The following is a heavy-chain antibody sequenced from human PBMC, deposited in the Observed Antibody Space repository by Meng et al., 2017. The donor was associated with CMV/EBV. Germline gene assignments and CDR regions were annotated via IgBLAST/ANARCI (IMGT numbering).Heavy chain of an antibody. V-gene: IGHV3-21*01. J-gene: IGHJ4*02. Sequence: GESLKISCAASGFTFSSYSMNWVRQAPGKGLEWVSSISSSSSYIYYADSVKGRFTISRDNAKNSLYLQMNSLRAEDTAVYYCARTKQLVRFDYWGQGTLVTSPQ. D-gene: IGHD6-13*01. CDR3: ARTKQLVRFDY. CDR2: ISSSSSYI. CDR1: GFTFSSYS.